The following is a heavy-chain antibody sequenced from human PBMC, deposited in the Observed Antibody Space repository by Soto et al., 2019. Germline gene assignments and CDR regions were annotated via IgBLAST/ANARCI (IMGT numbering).Heavy chain of an antibody. V-gene: IGHV4-59*08. CDR3: ARHTIEQDPDYGDYVPYYYYYMDV. D-gene: IGHD4-17*01. CDR1: GGSISSYY. Sequence: SETLSLTCTVSGGSISSYYWSWIRQPPGKGLEWIGYIYYSGSTNYNPSLKSRVTISVDTSKNQFSLKLSSVTAADTAVYYCARHTIEQDPDYGDYVPYYYYYMDVWGKGTTVTVSS. J-gene: IGHJ6*03. CDR2: IYYSGST.